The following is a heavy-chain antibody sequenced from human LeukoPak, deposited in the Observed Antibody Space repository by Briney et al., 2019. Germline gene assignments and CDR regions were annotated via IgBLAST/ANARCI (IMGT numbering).Heavy chain of an antibody. V-gene: IGHV1-8*03. CDR1: GYTFTNYH. D-gene: IGHD2-21*02. CDR2: INPDTGDK. CDR3: ARTTSMTESGYDY. J-gene: IGHJ4*02. Sequence: ASVKVCFKASGYTFTNYHINWVRQASGQGLEWMTWINPDTGDKGYARKFQDRVTITTDTSISTAYMELSSLSSEDTAVYFCARTTSMTESGYDYWGPGTLVTVSS.